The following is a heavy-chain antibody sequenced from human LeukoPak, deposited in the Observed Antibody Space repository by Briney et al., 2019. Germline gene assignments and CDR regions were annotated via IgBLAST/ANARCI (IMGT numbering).Heavy chain of an antibody. CDR2: ISGSGRGDST. D-gene: IGHD3-16*01. V-gene: IGHV3-23*01. Sequence: GGSLRLSCAASGFTFKNYAMSWVRQAPGKGLEWVSAISGSGRGDSTYYAASVKGRFTVSRDNSKNTLYLQMNSLRAEDTAVYYCARSSGGRTRGAFDIWGQGTMVTVSS. J-gene: IGHJ3*02. CDR3: ARSSGGRTRGAFDI. CDR1: GFTFKNYA.